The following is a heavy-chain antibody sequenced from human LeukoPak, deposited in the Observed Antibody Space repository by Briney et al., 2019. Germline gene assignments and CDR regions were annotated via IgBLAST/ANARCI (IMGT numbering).Heavy chain of an antibody. V-gene: IGHV4-31*03. CDR2: IYYSGST. D-gene: IGHD3-3*01. J-gene: IGHJ4*02. CDR3: ASLQEDFWSGYREN. CDR1: GGSISSGGYY. Sequence: PSETLSLTCTVSGGSISSGGYYWSWIRQHPGKGLEWIGYIYYSGSTYYNPSLKSRVTISVDTSKYQFSLKLSSVTAADTAVYYCASLQEDFWSGYRENWGQGTLVTVSS.